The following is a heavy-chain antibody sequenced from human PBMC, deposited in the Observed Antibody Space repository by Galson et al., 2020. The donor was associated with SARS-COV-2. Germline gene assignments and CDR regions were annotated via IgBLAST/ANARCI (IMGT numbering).Heavy chain of an antibody. D-gene: IGHD7-27*01. J-gene: IGHJ3*02. Sequence: SENLSLTCTVSGGSISSYYCSWFRKPAGKGLDWIGRIYTRGSTNYNPSLKSRVTMSVDTSKNQFSLKLSSVTAADTAVYYWASNSVSTNELGRVDAFDIWGQGTMVTGSS. CDR2: IYTRGST. V-gene: IGHV4-4*07. CDR1: GGSISSYY. CDR3: ASNSVSTNELGRVDAFDI.